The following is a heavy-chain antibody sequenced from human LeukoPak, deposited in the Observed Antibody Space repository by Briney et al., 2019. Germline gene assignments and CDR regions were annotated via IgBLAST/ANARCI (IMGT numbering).Heavy chain of an antibody. J-gene: IGHJ4*02. CDR1: GYTFTSYY. Sequence: VASVKVSCKASGYTFTSYYMHWVRQAPGQGLEWMGIINPSGGSTSYAQKSQGRVTMTRDTSTSTVYMELSSLRSEDTAVYYCARDGNDSSGYYPPYFDYWGQGTLVTVSS. D-gene: IGHD3-22*01. CDR3: ARDGNDSSGYYPPYFDY. CDR2: INPSGGST. V-gene: IGHV1-46*01.